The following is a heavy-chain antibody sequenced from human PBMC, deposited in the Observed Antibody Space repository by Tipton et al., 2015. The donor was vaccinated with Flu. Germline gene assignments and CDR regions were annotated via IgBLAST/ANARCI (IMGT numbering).Heavy chain of an antibody. Sequence: TLSLTCTVSGGSISSGSYYWSWIRQPAGKGLEWIGRIYTSGSTNYNPSLKSRVTISVDTSKNQFFLKLSSVTAADTAVYYCARGRAVAGFRGFDYWGQGTLATVSS. CDR3: ARGRAVAGFRGFDY. CDR2: IYTSGST. J-gene: IGHJ4*02. CDR1: GGSISSGSYY. V-gene: IGHV4-61*02. D-gene: IGHD6-19*01.